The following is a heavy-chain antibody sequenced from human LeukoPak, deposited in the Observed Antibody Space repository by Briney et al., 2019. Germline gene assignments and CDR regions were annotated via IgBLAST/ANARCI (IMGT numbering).Heavy chain of an antibody. Sequence: GGSLRLSCAASGFTFSNYGMHWVRQAPGKGLEWVAFIWYDGSNKYYADSVKGRFTISRDNSKNTVYLQMNSLRAEDTAVYYCARGGEGYSSWGQGTLVTVSS. J-gene: IGHJ5*02. D-gene: IGHD6-13*01. V-gene: IGHV3-30*02. CDR3: ARGGEGYSS. CDR1: GFTFSNYG. CDR2: IWYDGSNK.